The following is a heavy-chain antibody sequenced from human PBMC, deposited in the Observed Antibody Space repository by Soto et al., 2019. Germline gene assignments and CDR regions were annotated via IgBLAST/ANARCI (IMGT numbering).Heavy chain of an antibody. CDR1: GFTFSSYS. D-gene: IGHD2-15*01. J-gene: IGHJ4*02. CDR2: ISSSSSTI. V-gene: IGHV3-48*01. CDR3: ASVSSYCSGGSCYLDY. Sequence: EVQLVESGGGLVQPGGSLRLSCAASGFTFSSYSMNWVRQAPGKGLEWVSYISSSSSTIYYADSVKGRFTISRDNAKNSLYLQMNSLRAEDTAVYYCASVSSYCSGGSCYLDYWGQATLVTVSS.